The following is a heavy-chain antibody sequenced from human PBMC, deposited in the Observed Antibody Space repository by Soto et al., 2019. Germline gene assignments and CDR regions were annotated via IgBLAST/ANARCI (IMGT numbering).Heavy chain of an antibody. Sequence: QVQLVQSGADVKKPGASVKVSCKTSGYTFTSYGTSWVRQVPGQGLEWMGWISAYSGNINYAQKFQDRVTMATDTSTSTAYMELRSLRSDDTAVYYCARDCSGATCSFNYWGQGTLVTVSS. CDR3: ARDCSGATCSFNY. D-gene: IGHD2-15*01. J-gene: IGHJ4*02. CDR2: ISAYSGNI. V-gene: IGHV1-18*01. CDR1: GYTFTSYG.